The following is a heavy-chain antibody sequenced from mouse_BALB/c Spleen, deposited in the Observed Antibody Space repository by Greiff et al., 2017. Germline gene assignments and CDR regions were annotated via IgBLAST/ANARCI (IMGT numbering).Heavy chain of an antibody. CDR3: TKRSNYLGAMDY. J-gene: IGHJ4*01. D-gene: IGHD2-5*01. Sequence: EVQVVESGGGLVKPGGSLKLSCAASGFTFSSYAMSWVRQTPEKRLEWVASISSGGSTYYPASVKGRFTISRDNARNILYLKMSSLRSEDTAMYYCTKRSNYLGAMDYWGQGTSVTVSS. V-gene: IGHV5-6-5*01. CDR2: ISSGGST. CDR1: GFTFSSYA.